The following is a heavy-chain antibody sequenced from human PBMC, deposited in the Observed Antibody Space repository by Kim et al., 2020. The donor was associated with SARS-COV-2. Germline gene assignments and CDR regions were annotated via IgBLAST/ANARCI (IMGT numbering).Heavy chain of an antibody. J-gene: IGHJ5*02. CDR3: AREGSGSYNWFDP. D-gene: IGHD3-10*01. Sequence: YSQKFQGRLTITRDTSATTAYMELSGLTSKDTAVYFCAREGSGSYNWFDPWGQGTLVTVSS. V-gene: IGHV1-3*01.